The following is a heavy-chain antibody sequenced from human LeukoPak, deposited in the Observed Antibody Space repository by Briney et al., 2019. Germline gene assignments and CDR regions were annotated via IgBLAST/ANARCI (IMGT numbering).Heavy chain of an antibody. J-gene: IGHJ1*01. CDR3: ARDRFPDYYGSGNEH. Sequence: ASVKVSCKASGYTFTSYGISWVRQAPGQGLEWMGWISAYNGNTNYAQKLRAESTSTAYMELRSLRSDDTAVYYCARDRFPDYYGSGNEHWGQGTLVTVSS. D-gene: IGHD3-10*01. CDR1: GYTFTSYG. CDR2: ISAYNGNT. V-gene: IGHV1-18*04.